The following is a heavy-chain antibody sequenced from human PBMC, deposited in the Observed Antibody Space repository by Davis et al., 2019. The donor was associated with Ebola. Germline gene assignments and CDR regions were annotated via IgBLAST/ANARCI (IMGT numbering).Heavy chain of an antibody. Sequence: AASVKVSCKASGGTFSSYTISWVRQAPGQGLEWMGRIIPLLGIPNYAQKLQGRVTITADKSTSTAYMELSSLRSEDTAVYYCAREMVRGVNGYWGQGTLVTVSS. V-gene: IGHV1-69*04. D-gene: IGHD3-10*01. CDR3: AREMVRGVNGY. J-gene: IGHJ4*02. CDR2: IIPLLGIP. CDR1: GGTFSSYT.